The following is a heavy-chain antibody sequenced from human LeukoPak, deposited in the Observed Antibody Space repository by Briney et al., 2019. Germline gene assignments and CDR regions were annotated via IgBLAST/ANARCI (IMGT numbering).Heavy chain of an antibody. J-gene: IGHJ4*02. Sequence: PGGSLRLSCAASGFTVSSNYMSWVRQAPGKGLEWVSVIYSGGSTYYADSVKGRFTISRDNSKNTLYLQMNSLRAEDTAVYYCARVSDKDYWGLNFDYWGQGTLVTVSS. CDR2: IYSGGST. D-gene: IGHD3-16*01. CDR3: ARVSDKDYWGLNFDY. CDR1: GFTVSSNY. V-gene: IGHV3-53*01.